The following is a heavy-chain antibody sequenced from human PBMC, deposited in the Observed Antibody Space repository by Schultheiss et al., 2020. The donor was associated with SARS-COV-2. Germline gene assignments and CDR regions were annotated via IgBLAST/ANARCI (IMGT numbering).Heavy chain of an antibody. V-gene: IGHV4-39*07. J-gene: IGHJ3*02. CDR2: IYYSGST. Sequence: SQTLSLTCTVSGGSIRSSSYYWGWIRQPPGKGLEWIGSIYYSGSTYYNPSLKSRVTISVDTSKNQFSLKLSSVTAADTAVYYCAREGWVRGVRAFDIWGQGTTVTVSS. CDR1: GGSIRSSSYY. D-gene: IGHD3-10*01. CDR3: AREGWVRGVRAFDI.